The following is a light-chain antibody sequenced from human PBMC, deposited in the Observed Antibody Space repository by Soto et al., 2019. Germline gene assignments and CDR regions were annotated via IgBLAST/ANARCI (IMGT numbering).Light chain of an antibody. Sequence: EIVMTQSPATLSVSPGERATLSCRASHSFSSNLAWYQQKPGQAPRLLIYGASTRATGVPVRFSGSASGTDFTLTISNLQSEDLAVYYCQQYNNWPLTFGGGTKVEIK. J-gene: IGKJ4*01. CDR3: QQYNNWPLT. V-gene: IGKV3-15*01. CDR2: GAS. CDR1: HSFSSN.